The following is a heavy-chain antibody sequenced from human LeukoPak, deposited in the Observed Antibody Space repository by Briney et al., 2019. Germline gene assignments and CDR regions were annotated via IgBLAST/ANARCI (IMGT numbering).Heavy chain of an antibody. CDR1: GDSVSSDSAA. V-gene: IGHV6-1*01. J-gene: IGHJ4*02. Sequence: SQTLSLTCAISGDSVSSDSAAWNWIRQSPSRGLEWLGRTYYRSKWYNDYAVSVKSRITINPDTSKNQFSLQLNSVTPEDTAVYYCARVDADCSSITCYLDYWGQGTLVTVSS. CDR3: ARVDADCSSITCYLDY. D-gene: IGHD2/OR15-2a*01. CDR2: TYYRSKWYN.